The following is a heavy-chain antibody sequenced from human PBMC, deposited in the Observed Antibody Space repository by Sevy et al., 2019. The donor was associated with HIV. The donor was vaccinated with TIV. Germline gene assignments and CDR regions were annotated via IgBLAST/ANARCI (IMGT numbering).Heavy chain of an antibody. Sequence: GGSLRLSCVTSGFTFSSYAMSWVRQTPGKGLEWVSAIGGSADYTYYADSVKGRFTISRDNSKNTLYLQMNGLRAEDTAVYYCARGSVVVPAAIWSTFVDYWGQGTLVTVSS. V-gene: IGHV3-23*01. CDR1: GFTFSSYA. D-gene: IGHD2-2*01. J-gene: IGHJ4*02. CDR3: ARGSVVVPAAIWSTFVDY. CDR2: IGGSADYT.